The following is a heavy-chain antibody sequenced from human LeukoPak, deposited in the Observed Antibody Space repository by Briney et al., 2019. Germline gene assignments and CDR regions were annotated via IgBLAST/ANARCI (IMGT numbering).Heavy chain of an antibody. Sequence: GGSLRLSCAASGFTFSSYAISWVRQAPGKGLEWVSSISSSGDRTYYADSVKGRFTISRDYSKNTVYLQMSSLRAEDTAVYYCAAANYFDYWGQGTLVTVSS. CDR2: ISSSGDRT. CDR3: AAANYFDY. J-gene: IGHJ4*02. CDR1: GFTFSSYA. V-gene: IGHV3-23*01.